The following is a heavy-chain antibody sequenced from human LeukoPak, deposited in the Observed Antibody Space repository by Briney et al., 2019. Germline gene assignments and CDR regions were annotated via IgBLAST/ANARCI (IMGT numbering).Heavy chain of an antibody. Sequence: GGSLRLSCAASGFTFSNYDMSWIRQAPGKGLEWVSYISSSGSTIYYADSVKGRFTISRDNAKNSLYLQMNSLRAEDTAVYYCARTNYDILTDRAFDIWGQGTMVTVSS. D-gene: IGHD3-9*01. CDR2: ISSSGSTI. V-gene: IGHV3-11*01. CDR1: GFTFSNYD. CDR3: ARTNYDILTDRAFDI. J-gene: IGHJ3*02.